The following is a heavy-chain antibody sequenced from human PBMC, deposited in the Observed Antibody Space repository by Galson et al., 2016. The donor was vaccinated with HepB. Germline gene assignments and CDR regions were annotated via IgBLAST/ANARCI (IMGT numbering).Heavy chain of an antibody. CDR3: AAHCTTTTCPSKLVGFVFYFYAMDV. CDR2: SVPIFGTS. V-gene: IGHV1-69*05. CDR1: GSFFSTYA. D-gene: IGHD2-2*01. J-gene: IGHJ6*02. Sequence: SVKVSCKASGSFFSTYAVTWMRQAPGHGLEWVGGSVPIFGTSNYAQKFQGRVTITTDESMSTAYLELTSLTSEDTAVYYCAAHCTTTTCPSKLVGFVFYFYAMDVWGQGTTVTVSS.